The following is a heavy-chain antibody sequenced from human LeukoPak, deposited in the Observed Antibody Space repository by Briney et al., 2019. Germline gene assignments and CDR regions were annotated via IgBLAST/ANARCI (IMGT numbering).Heavy chain of an antibody. Sequence: PGGSLRLSCAASGFTLSNYWMHWVRQAPGEGLVWVSRIKTDGTITNYADSVKGRFTISKDNAKNTVYLQMNSLRAEDTAVYYCVSFYETYWGRGTLVTVSS. J-gene: IGHJ4*02. V-gene: IGHV3-74*01. D-gene: IGHD2/OR15-2a*01. CDR1: GFTLSNYW. CDR3: VSFYETY. CDR2: IKTDGTIT.